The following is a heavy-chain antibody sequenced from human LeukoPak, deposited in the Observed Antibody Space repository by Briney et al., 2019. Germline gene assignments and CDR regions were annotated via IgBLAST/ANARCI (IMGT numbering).Heavy chain of an antibody. D-gene: IGHD2-15*01. CDR1: GFSFSASY. Sequence: QPGGSLRLSCAASGFSFSASYMNWVRQAPGKGQEWISIIYSGDTTNYADSVKGRFAISRDNSKNTLYLQMNSLRAEDTAVYYCARDGSSAARFGYWGQGTLVIVSS. CDR2: IYSGDTT. V-gene: IGHV3-53*01. J-gene: IGHJ4*02. CDR3: ARDGSSAARFGY.